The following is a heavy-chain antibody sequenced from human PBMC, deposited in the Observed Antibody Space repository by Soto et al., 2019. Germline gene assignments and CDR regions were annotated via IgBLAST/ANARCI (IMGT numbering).Heavy chain of an antibody. J-gene: IGHJ3*02. V-gene: IGHV1-69*02. CDR2: IIPILGIP. D-gene: IGHD4-17*01. CDR1: GGTFSTYT. Sequence: QVQLVQSGAEVKKPGSSVKVSCKASGGTFSTYTINWVRQAPGQGLEWMGRIIPILGIPNYAQEFQGRVTITADKSTSTAYMELSSLRSEDTAVYYCATKDYGDYNIYFWGAFDIWRQGTMVTVSS. CDR3: ATKDYGDYNIYFWGAFDI.